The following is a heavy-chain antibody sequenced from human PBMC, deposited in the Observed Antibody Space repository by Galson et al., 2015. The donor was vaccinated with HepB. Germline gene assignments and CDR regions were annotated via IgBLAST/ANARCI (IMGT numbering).Heavy chain of an antibody. CDR3: ARAGTSLRGYSSSWSKYYYYGMDV. D-gene: IGHD6-13*01. CDR1: GGTFSSYA. Sequence: SVKVSCKASGGTFSSYAISWVRQAPGQGLEWMGGIIPIFGTANYAQKFQGRVTITADESTSTAYMELSSLRSEDTAVYYCARAGTSLRGYSSSWSKYYYYGMDVWGQGTTVTVSS. J-gene: IGHJ6*02. V-gene: IGHV1-69*13. CDR2: IIPIFGTA.